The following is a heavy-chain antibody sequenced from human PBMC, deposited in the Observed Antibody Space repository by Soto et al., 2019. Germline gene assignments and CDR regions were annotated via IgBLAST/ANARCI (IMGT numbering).Heavy chain of an antibody. J-gene: IGHJ6*02. CDR1: WGNIRNTSYC. CDR2: IYYSGST. D-gene: IGHD6-6*01. V-gene: IGHV4-39*01. Sequence: SQTQPLSYTVSWGNIRNTSYCWGWIRQPPGKGLEWIGSIYYSGSTYYNPSLKSRVTISVDTSKNQFSLKLSSVTAADTAVYYCARHRRAARFHTDYYYGMAVWGQGPTVNVS. CDR3: ARHRRAARFHTDYYYGMAV.